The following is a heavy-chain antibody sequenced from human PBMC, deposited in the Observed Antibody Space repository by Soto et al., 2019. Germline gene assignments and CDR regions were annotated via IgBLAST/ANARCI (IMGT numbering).Heavy chain of an antibody. CDR3: AVTDYYDSIRPGNYYGMDV. J-gene: IGHJ6*02. CDR1: GGSISSGGYY. CDR2: IYYSGST. D-gene: IGHD3-22*01. Sequence: SETLSLTCTVSGGSISSGGYYWSWIRQHPGKGLEWIGYIYYSGSTYYNPSLKSRVTISVDTSKNQFSLKLSSVTAADTAVYYCAVTDYYDSIRPGNYYGMDVWGQGTTVTVSS. V-gene: IGHV4-31*03.